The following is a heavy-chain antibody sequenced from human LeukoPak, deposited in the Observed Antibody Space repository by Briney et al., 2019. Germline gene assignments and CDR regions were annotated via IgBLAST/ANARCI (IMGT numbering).Heavy chain of an antibody. CDR1: GGSISSGAYY. D-gene: IGHD6-19*01. CDR3: ARDDRALCSGWYGVY. Sequence: KASETLSLTCTVSGGSISSGAYYWTWIRQHPGKGLEWIGCIYYSGSTYYNPSLKSRVTISVDTSKNQFSLKLNSVTAADTAVYYCARDDRALCSGWYGVYWGQGTLVTVSS. J-gene: IGHJ4*02. V-gene: IGHV4-31*03. CDR2: IYYSGST.